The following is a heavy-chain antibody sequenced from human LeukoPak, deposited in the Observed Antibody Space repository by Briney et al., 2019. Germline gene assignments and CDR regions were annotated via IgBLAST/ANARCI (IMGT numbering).Heavy chain of an antibody. CDR3: ARDREGYGDYGGVWWFDP. D-gene: IGHD4-17*01. V-gene: IGHV4-31*03. J-gene: IGHJ5*02. CDR2: IYYSGST. Sequence: SETLSLTCTVSGGSISSGGYYWSWIRQHPGKGLEWIGYIYYSGSTYYNPSLKSRVTISVDTSKNQFSLKLSSVTAADTAVYYCARDREGYGDYGGVWWFDPWGQGTLVTVSP. CDR1: GGSISSGGYY.